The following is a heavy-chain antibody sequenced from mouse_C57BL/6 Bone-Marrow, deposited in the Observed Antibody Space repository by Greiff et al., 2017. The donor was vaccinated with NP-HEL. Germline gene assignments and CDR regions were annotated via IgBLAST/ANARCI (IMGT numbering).Heavy chain of an antibody. J-gene: IGHJ3*01. CDR2: IYPRSGNT. CDR1: GYTFTSYG. Sequence: SGAELARPGASVKLSCKASGYTFTSYGISWVKQRTGQGLEWIGEIYPRSGNTYYNEKFKGKATLTADKSSSTAYMELRSLTSEDAAVYFCARETYYGSSGFAYWGQGTLVTVSA. CDR3: ARETYYGSSGFAY. V-gene: IGHV1-81*01. D-gene: IGHD1-1*01.